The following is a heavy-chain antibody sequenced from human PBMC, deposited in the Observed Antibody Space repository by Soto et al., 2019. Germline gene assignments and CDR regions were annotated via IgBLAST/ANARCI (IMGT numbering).Heavy chain of an antibody. Sequence: QVQLVESGGGVVQPGRSLRLSCAASGFTFSSYGMHWVRQAPGKGLEWVAVIWYDGSNKYYADSVKGRFTISRDNSKNTLDLQMNSMRAEDTAVYYCARVGDYYDSSGYEFDYWGQGTLVTVSS. CDR1: GFTFSSYG. CDR3: ARVGDYYDSSGYEFDY. CDR2: IWYDGSNK. D-gene: IGHD3-22*01. V-gene: IGHV3-33*01. J-gene: IGHJ4*02.